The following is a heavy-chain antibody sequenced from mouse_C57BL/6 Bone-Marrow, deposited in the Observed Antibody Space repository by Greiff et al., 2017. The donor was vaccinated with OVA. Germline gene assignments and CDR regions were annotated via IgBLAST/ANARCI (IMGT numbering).Heavy chain of an antibody. D-gene: IGHD2-4*01. Sequence: QVQLKESGPGLVAPSQSLSITCTVSGFSLTSYGVAWVRQPPGKGLEWLGVIWGGGSTNYNSALMSRLSISKDNSKSQVFLKMNSLQTDDTAMYYCAKRSYDYDFAYWGQGTLVTVSA. CDR3: AKRSYDYDFAY. J-gene: IGHJ3*01. CDR1: GFSLTSYG. CDR2: IWGGGST. V-gene: IGHV2-9*01.